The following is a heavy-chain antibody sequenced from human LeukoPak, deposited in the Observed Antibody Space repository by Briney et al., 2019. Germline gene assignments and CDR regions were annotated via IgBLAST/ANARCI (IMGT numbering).Heavy chain of an antibody. J-gene: IGHJ4*02. CDR2: IISGTYI. CDR3: ARRASTERGHSYGLDY. V-gene: IGHV3-21*01. CDR1: GFTFSSYS. D-gene: IGHD5-18*01. Sequence: AGGSLRLSCAASGFTFSSYSMNWVRQAPGKGLEWVSSIISGTYIYYADSLKGRITISRDNARRSLFLQMNSLRAEDTAVYYCARRASTERGHSYGLDYWGQGTLVTVSS.